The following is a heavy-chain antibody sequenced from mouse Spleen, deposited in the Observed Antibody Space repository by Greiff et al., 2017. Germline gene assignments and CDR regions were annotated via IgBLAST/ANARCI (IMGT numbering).Heavy chain of an antibody. D-gene: IGHD2-10*02. V-gene: IGHV1-19*01. Sequence: EVQLQQSGPVLVKPGASVKMSCKASGYTFTDYYMNWVKQSHGKSLEWIGVINPYNGGTSYNQKFKGKATLTVDKSSSTAYMELNSLTSEDSAVYYCARRTYGNYFDYWGQGTTLTVAS. CDR2: INPYNGGT. J-gene: IGHJ2*01. CDR1: GYTFTDYY. CDR3: ARRTYGNYFDY.